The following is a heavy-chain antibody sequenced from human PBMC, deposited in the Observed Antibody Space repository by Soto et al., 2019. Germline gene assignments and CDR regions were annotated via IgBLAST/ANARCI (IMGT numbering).Heavy chain of an antibody. J-gene: IGHJ6*02. CDR3: ARAPRPGSSGWLYGMDG. CDR1: GGTFSSYA. V-gene: IGHV1-69*12. CDR2: IIPIFGTA. D-gene: IGHD6-19*01. Sequence: QVQLVQSGAEVKKPGSSVKVSCKASGGTFSSYAISWVRQAPGQGLEWMGGIIPIFGTANYAQKFQGRVTMPADESTSTAYMDLISLRSDDAAVWCGARAPRPGSSGWLYGMDGGGHGATVPGS.